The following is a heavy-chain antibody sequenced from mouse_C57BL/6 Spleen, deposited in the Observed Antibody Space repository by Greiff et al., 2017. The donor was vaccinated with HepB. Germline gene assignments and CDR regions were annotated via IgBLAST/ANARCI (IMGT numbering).Heavy chain of an antibody. Sequence: VQLQQSGAELVRPGTSVKVSCKASGYAFTNYLIEWVKQRPGQGLEWIGVINPGSGGTNYNEKFKGKATLTADKSSSTAYMQLSSLTSEDSAVYFCARSDGTGYFDYWGQGTTLTVSS. CDR3: ARSDGTGYFDY. CDR1: GYAFTNYL. CDR2: INPGSGGT. D-gene: IGHD3-3*01. V-gene: IGHV1-54*01. J-gene: IGHJ2*01.